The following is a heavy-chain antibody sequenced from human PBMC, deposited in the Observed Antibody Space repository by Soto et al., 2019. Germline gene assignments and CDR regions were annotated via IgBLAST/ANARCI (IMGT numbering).Heavy chain of an antibody. CDR2: IWFDGSDK. CDR3: ARLYCSSTSCYSVGAFDI. V-gene: IGHV3-33*01. J-gene: IGHJ3*02. Sequence: GGSLRLSCAASGFTFSSYGMHWVRQAPGKGLEWVALIWFDGSDKYYADSVKGPFTISRDNSKNTLYLQMNSLRADDTAVYYCARLYCSSTSCYSVGAFDIWGQGTMVTVSS. D-gene: IGHD2-2*01. CDR1: GFTFSSYG.